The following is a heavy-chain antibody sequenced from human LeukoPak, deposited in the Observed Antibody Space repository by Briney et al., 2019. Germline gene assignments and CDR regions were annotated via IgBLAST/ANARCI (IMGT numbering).Heavy chain of an antibody. CDR1: GFSFSGHW. J-gene: IGHJ4*02. Sequence: GGSLRLSCTASGFSFSGHWMHWARQLPGKGLVWVSRISPTGSTTSYADSVKGRFTISRDNSKNTLYLQMNSLRAEDTAIYYCAKGVYSASGNYYRYFDYWGQGTLVTVSS. CDR2: ISPTGSTT. V-gene: IGHV3-74*01. CDR3: AKGVYSASGNYYRYFDY. D-gene: IGHD3-10*01.